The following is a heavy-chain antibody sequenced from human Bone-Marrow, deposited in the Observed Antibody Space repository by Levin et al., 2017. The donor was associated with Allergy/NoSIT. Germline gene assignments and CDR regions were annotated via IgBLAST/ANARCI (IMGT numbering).Heavy chain of an antibody. CDR1: GYTFTGYY. Sequence: ASVKVSCKASGYTFTGYYMHWVRQAPGQGLEWMGWINPNSGGTNYAQKFQGRVTMTRDTSISTAYMELSRLRSDDTAVYYCARDSVSVLRFLEWLLYALDYWGQGTLVTVSS. V-gene: IGHV1-2*02. CDR2: INPNSGGT. J-gene: IGHJ4*02. CDR3: ARDSVSVLRFLEWLLYALDY. D-gene: IGHD3-3*01.